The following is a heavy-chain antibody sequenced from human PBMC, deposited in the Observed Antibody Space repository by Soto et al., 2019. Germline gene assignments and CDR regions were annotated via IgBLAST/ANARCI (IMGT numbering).Heavy chain of an antibody. V-gene: IGHV4-4*07. CDR3: ARYYGSGSTFYNWFDP. CDR1: GGSISSYY. Sequence: PSETLSLTCTVSGGSISSYYWSWIRQPAGKGLEWIGRIYTSGSTNYNPSLKSRVTMSVDTSKNQFSLKLSSVTAADTAVYYCARYYGSGSTFYNWFDPWGQGTLVTVSS. CDR2: IYTSGST. J-gene: IGHJ5*02. D-gene: IGHD3-10*01.